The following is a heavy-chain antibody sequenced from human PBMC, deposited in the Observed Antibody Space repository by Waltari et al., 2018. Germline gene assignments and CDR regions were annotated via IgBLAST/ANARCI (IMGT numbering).Heavy chain of an antibody. V-gene: IGHV3-7*01. Sequence: EVQLVESGGGLVQPGGALVLPCAASGFPLSSDGMSWVRQATGKGPEWVANIKKDGSEEYYVDSVRGRFTISRDNAKNSLYLQMNSLRPEDTAVYYCARDQWFAFDIWGQGTMVTVSS. CDR3: ARDQWFAFDI. D-gene: IGHD3-22*01. CDR2: IKKDGSEE. CDR1: GFPLSSDG. J-gene: IGHJ3*02.